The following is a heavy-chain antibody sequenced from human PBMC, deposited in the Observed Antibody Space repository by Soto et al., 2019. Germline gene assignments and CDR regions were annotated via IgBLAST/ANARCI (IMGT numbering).Heavy chain of an antibody. Sequence: GGSLRLSGAAFGFTYRSYYIHWVRQVAGKGLEWVSSLGGAGAREYAESVKGRFVISRDNANSLYLQMDGLRAGDTAIYYCTSASFGVGMDLLGQGTPVAFSS. V-gene: IGHV3-13*01. CDR3: TSASFGVGMDL. J-gene: IGHJ6*02. D-gene: IGHD3-10*01. CDR1: GFTYRSYY. CDR2: LGGAGAR.